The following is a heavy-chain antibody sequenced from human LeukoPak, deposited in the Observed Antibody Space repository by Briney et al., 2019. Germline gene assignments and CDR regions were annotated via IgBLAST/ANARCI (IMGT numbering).Heavy chain of an antibody. CDR1: GGSFSGNY. CDR2: INHSGST. D-gene: IGHD1-26*01. CDR3: ARGSGSYYSRYFDY. J-gene: IGHJ4*02. V-gene: IGHV4-34*01. Sequence: SETLSLTCAVYGGSFSGNYWSWIRQPPGKGLEWIGEINHSGSTNYNPSLKSRVTISVDTSKNQFSLKLSSVTAADTAVYYCARGSGSYYSRYFDYWGQGTLVTVSS.